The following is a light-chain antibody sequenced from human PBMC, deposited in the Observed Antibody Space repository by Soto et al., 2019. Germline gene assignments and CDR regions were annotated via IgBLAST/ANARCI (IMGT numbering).Light chain of an antibody. CDR3: SSYTGGSTLYV. CDR1: SSDVGAYNY. Sequence: QSVLTQPASVSGSPGQSITISCTGTSSDVGAYNYVSWYQHHPGKAPRLMISEVTNRPSGVSNRFSGSKSGNSASLTISGLQADDEADDYCSSYTGGSTLYVFGTGTKLTVL. CDR2: EVT. J-gene: IGLJ1*01. V-gene: IGLV2-14*01.